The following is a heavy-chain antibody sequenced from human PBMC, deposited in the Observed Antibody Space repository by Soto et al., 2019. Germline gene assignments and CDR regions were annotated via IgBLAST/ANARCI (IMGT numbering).Heavy chain of an antibody. CDR1: GFTFSDYY. CDR3: ARDLSSSSWPPTDYYYYGMDV. D-gene: IGHD6-13*01. V-gene: IGHV3-11*01. J-gene: IGHJ6*02. CDR2: ISSSGSTI. Sequence: PGGSLRLSCAASGFTFSDYYMSWIRQAPGKGLEWVSYISSSGSTIYYADSVKGRFTISRDNAKNSLYLQMNSLRAEDTAVYYCARDLSSSSWPPTDYYYYGMDVWGQGTTVTVSS.